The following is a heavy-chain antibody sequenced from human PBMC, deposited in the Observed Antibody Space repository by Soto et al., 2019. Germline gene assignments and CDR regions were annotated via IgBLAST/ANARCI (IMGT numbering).Heavy chain of an antibody. V-gene: IGHV3-33*01. Sequence: QVQLVESGGGVVQTGRSLRLSCAASGFTFSSYTMHWVRQAPGKGLEWVALIWSDGSNKYYADSVKGRFTISRDNSKTTLYLEMNSLRAEDTAVYYSARDIPSYGGFDYWGQGTLVTVSS. CDR2: IWSDGSNK. D-gene: IGHD2-15*01. CDR1: GFTFSSYT. J-gene: IGHJ4*02. CDR3: ARDIPSYGGFDY.